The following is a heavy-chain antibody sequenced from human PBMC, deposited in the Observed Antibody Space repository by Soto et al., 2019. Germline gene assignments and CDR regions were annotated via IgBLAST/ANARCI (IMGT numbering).Heavy chain of an antibody. CDR2: IHPGDSDT. CDR3: ARHNRYSSTWLEGWFDP. V-gene: IGHV5-51*01. J-gene: IGHJ5*02. Sequence: GESLKISCKGSGYSFTSYWVGWVRQIPGRGLEWMGIIHPGDSDTRYSPFFQGQVTISADKSISTAYLQWSSLKASDTAMYYCARHNRYSSTWLEGWFDPWGQGTLVTVSS. CDR1: GYSFTSYW. D-gene: IGHD6-13*01.